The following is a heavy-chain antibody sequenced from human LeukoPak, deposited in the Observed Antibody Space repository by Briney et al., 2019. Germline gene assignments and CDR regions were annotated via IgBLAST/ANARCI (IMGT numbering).Heavy chain of an antibody. CDR2: IYYSGMT. J-gene: IGHJ4*02. D-gene: IGHD2-15*01. CDR1: GGSISSYY. CDR3: ARRYCSGRSCYARHFDF. V-gene: IGHV4-59*08. Sequence: SETLSLTCTVSGGSISSYYWSWIRQPPGKGLEWIGYIYYSGMTNYNPSLKSRVTMSVDTSKNQFSLNLNSATAADTAVYYCARRYCSGRSCYARHFDFWGQGTLVTVFS.